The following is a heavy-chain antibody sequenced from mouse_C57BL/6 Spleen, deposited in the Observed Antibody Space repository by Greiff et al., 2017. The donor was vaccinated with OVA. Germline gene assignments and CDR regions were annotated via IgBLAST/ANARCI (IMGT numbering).Heavy chain of an antibody. CDR1: GFTFSSSA. CDR3: AREVTTVVAKDYSMDY. CDR2: ISRGGDYN. D-gene: IGHD1-1*01. J-gene: IGHJ4*01. Sequence: EVKLVESGEGLVKPGGSLKLSCAASGFTFSSSAMSWVRQTPEKRLEWVAYISRGGDYNYYAEHVKGRFTIPRDHAWNPLYLQMSSLKSEDTAMYYCAREVTTVVAKDYSMDYWGQGTSVTVSS. V-gene: IGHV5S21*01.